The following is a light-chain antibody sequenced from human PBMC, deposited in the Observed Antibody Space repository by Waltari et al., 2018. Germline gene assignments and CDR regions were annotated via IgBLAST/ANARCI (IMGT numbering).Light chain of an antibody. CDR3: QQSYSTPLT. J-gene: IGKJ4*01. CDR2: AAS. Sequence: DIQMTKSPSSLSASVGDRVTITCRASPSISSYLNWYQQKPGKAPKLLIYAASSLQSGVPSRFSGSGSGTDFTLTISSLQPEDFATYYCQQSYSTPLTFGGGTKVEIK. V-gene: IGKV1-39*01. CDR1: PSISSY.